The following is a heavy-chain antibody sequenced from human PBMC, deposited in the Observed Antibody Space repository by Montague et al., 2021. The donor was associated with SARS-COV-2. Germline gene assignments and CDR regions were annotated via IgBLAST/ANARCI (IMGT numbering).Heavy chain of an antibody. J-gene: IGHJ4*02. D-gene: IGHD3/OR15-3a*01. CDR1: DVSLSSSTW. CDR2: TYLSGFT. Sequence: SETLSLTCVVSDVSLSSSTWWSWVRQSPGKGLEWVGETYLSGFTQYNPSIKSRVTISLDDSRSQFSLRLTSVTAADTAVYFCARGGLGNRGFDYWGQGALVTVSS. V-gene: IGHV4-4*02. CDR3: ARGGLGNRGFDY.